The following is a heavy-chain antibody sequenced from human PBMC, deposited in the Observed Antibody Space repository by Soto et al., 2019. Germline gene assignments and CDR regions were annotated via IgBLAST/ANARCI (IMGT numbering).Heavy chain of an antibody. CDR1: ALTFNNYA. CDR3: AKTSYYDSSGDFYDY. Sequence: ESLSLSCAASALTFNNYAMSWVRQAPGKGLEWVSGIGGSGRTTYYADSVKGQFTISRDNSNNTLFLQMNSLRAEDTAVYYCAKTSYYDSSGDFYDYWGQGTLLTVSS. CDR2: IGGSGRTT. V-gene: IGHV3-23*01. J-gene: IGHJ4*02. D-gene: IGHD3-22*01.